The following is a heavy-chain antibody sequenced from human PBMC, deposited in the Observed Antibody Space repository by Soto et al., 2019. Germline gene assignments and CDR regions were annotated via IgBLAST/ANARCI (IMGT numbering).Heavy chain of an antibody. J-gene: IGHJ6*03. CDR1: GGSIGSYY. CDR3: ARRGFGLFYYGTSGSPDFYYYNMDV. D-gene: IGHD3-22*01. CDR2: IFYTGIT. Sequence: PSETLSLTCTVSGGSIGSYYWSWVRQTPGKGLEWIGHIFYTGITKYNSSLRSRVTISLDTSKTQFSLTLKSVTAADTAVYYCARRGFGLFYYGTSGSPDFYYYNMDVWGQGTTVP. V-gene: IGHV4-59*08.